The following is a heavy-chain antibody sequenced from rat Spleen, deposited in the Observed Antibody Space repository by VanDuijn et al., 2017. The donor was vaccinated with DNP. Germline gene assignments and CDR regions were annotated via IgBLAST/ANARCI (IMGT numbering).Heavy chain of an antibody. V-gene: IGHV5-31*01. CDR3: ARGSGTYYWYFDF. CDR2: ITSSGGTT. J-gene: IGHJ1*01. CDR1: GFTFNNYW. D-gene: IGHD5-1*01. Sequence: EVQLVESGGDLVQPGRSLKLSCVASGFTFNNYWMTWLRQVPGKGLEWVASITSSGGTTYYPDSVKGRFTISRDDARNTLSLQMNSLRSEDTATYFCARGSGTYYWYFDFWGPGTMVTVSS.